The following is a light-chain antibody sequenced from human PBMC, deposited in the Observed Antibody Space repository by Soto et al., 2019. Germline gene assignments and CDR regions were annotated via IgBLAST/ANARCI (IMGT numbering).Light chain of an antibody. CDR2: GAS. V-gene: IGKV3-11*01. CDR1: QTVIRN. Sequence: EIVLTQSPGTLSLSAGERATLSCRASQTVIRNLAWYQQKPGQTPRLLIFGASTRATGIPARFSGSGSGTDFTLTISSLEPEDFAVYYCQQRTRWPTFGGGTKVDI. J-gene: IGKJ4*01. CDR3: QQRTRWPT.